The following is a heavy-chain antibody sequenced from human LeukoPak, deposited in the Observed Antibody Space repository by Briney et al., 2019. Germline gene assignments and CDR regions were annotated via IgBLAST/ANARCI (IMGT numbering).Heavy chain of an antibody. CDR1: GGSISSSYY. Sequence: SETLSLTYTVSGGSISSSYYWDWIRQPPGKGLEWIGSVYYSGSTHYNPSLKSRVTISEDTSKNQFSLKLSSVTAADTAVYYCAIAARPQFDFDYWGQGALVTVSS. J-gene: IGHJ4*02. V-gene: IGHV4-39*02. CDR2: VYYSGST. CDR3: AIAARPQFDFDY. D-gene: IGHD6-6*01.